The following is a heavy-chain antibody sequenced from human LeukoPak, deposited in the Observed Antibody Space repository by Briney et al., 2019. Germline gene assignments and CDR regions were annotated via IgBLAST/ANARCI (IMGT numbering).Heavy chain of an antibody. CDR1: GGSISSYY. CDR2: IYYSGST. V-gene: IGHV4-59*12. Sequence: SETLSLTCTVSGGSISSYYWSWIRQPPGKGLEWIGYIYYSGSTNYNPSLKSRVAISVDTSKNQFSLKLSSVTAADTAVYYCARRKDGDYLYYFDYWGQGTLVTVSS. J-gene: IGHJ4*02. CDR3: ARRKDGDYLYYFDY. D-gene: IGHD4-17*01.